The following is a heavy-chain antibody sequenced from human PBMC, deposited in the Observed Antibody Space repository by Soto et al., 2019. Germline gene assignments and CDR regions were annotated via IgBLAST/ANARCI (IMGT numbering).Heavy chain of an antibody. CDR1: GGSFSGYY. CDR2: INHSGST. V-gene: IGHV4-34*01. D-gene: IGHD3-10*01. Sequence: PSETLSLTCAVYGGSFSGYYWSWIRQPPGKGLEWIGEINHSGSTNYNPSLKSRVTISVGTSKNQFSLKLSSVTAADTAVYYCAGGAGYYYYGMDVWGQGTTVTVSS. CDR3: AGGAGYYYYGMDV. J-gene: IGHJ6*02.